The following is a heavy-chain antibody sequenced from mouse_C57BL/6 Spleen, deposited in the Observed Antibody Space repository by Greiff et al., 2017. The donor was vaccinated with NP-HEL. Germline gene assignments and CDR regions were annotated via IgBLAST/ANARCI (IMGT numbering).Heavy chain of an antibody. CDR1: GYTFTSYW. CDR3: ANYYGSSFPYYAMDY. J-gene: IGHJ4*01. Sequence: VQLQQPGAELVKPGASVKLSCKASGYTFTSYWMHWVKQRPGQGLEWIGMIHPNSGSTNYNEKFKSKATLTVDKSSSTAYMQLSSLTSEDSAVYYCANYYGSSFPYYAMDYWGQGTSVTVSS. V-gene: IGHV1-64*01. D-gene: IGHD1-1*01. CDR2: IHPNSGST.